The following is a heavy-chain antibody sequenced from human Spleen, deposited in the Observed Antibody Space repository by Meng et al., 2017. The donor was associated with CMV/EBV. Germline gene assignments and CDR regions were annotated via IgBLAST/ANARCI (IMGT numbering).Heavy chain of an antibody. V-gene: IGHV4-59*01. CDR2: IHYSGST. CDR1: GGSISSYY. D-gene: IGHD3-16*02. Sequence: LETLSLTCNVSGGSISSYYWSWIRQPPGKGLEWIGYIHYSGSTNNNPSLRGRVTISVDTSKNQFSLRLNSVTAADTAVYYCATHFDTTGYRSFDIWGQGTMVTVSS. J-gene: IGHJ3*02. CDR3: ATHFDTTGYRSFDI.